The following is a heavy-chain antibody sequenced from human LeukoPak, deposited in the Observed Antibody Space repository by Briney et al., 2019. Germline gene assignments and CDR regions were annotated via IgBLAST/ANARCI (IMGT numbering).Heavy chain of an antibody. Sequence: SETLSLTCTVSGGSISSSSYYWSWIRQPPGKGLEWIGEINHSGSTNYNPSLKSRVTISVDTSKNQFSLKLSSVTAADTAVYYCARGGRYYDFWSGYYRVFDYWGQGTLVTVSS. CDR2: INHSGST. J-gene: IGHJ4*02. CDR1: GGSISSSSYY. D-gene: IGHD3-3*01. CDR3: ARGGRYYDFWSGYYRVFDY. V-gene: IGHV4-39*07.